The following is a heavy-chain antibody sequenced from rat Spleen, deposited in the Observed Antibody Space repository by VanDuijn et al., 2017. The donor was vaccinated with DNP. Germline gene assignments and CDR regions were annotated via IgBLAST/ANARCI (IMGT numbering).Heavy chain of an antibody. CDR1: GFTFNNYG. V-gene: IGHV5S13*01. J-gene: IGHJ2*01. CDR3: ASWAPIAPLSTSNY. Sequence: EVQLVESGGGLVQPGRSLKLSCAASGFTFNNYGMAWVRQAPTKGLEWVASISSGGGNTYYRDSVKGRFTISRDNAENTVYLQMSSLRSEDTATYYCASWAPIAPLSTSNYWGQGVMVTVSS. CDR2: ISSGGGNT. D-gene: IGHD1-2*01.